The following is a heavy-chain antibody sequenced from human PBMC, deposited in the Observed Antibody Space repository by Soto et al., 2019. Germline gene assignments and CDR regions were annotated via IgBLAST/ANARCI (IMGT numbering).Heavy chain of an antibody. CDR2: VNHNGIT. CDR3: ARRGGGTEP. J-gene: IGHJ5*02. Sequence: QVQLQQWGAGLLKPSETLSLTCAAYGGSFSGYYWTWFRQPPGKGLEWIGEVNHNGITKYNPSLKSRVTISVDISRNQFFLKLSSVTAADTAVYYCARRGGGTEPWGQGGLVAVSS. CDR1: GGSFSGYY. V-gene: IGHV4-34*01. D-gene: IGHD3-10*01.